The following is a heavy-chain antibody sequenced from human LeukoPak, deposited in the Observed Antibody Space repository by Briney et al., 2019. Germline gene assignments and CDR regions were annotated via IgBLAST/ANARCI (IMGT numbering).Heavy chain of an antibody. V-gene: IGHV3-48*03. J-gene: IGHJ6*04. CDR3: AELGITMIGGV. D-gene: IGHD3-10*02. CDR1: GFTFSSYE. CDR2: ISSGGSTI. Sequence: GGSLRLSCAASGFTFSSYEMNWVRQAPGKGLEWVSYISSGGSTIYYADSVKGRFTISRDNAKNSLYLQMNSLRGEDTAVYYCAELGITMIGGVWGKGTTVTISS.